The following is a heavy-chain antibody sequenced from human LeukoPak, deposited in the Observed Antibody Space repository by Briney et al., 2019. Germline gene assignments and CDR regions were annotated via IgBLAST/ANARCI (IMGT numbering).Heavy chain of an antibody. J-gene: IGHJ3*02. V-gene: IGHV1-18*01. Sequence: ASVKVSCKGSGYTFTSYGISWVRQAPGQGLEWMGWISAYNGNTNYAQKLQGRVTMATDTSTSTAYMELRSLRSEDTAVYYCARGIDYSNSRRNAFDIWGQGTMVTVSS. CDR2: ISAYNGNT. CDR3: ARGIDYSNSRRNAFDI. D-gene: IGHD4-11*01. CDR1: GYTFTSYG.